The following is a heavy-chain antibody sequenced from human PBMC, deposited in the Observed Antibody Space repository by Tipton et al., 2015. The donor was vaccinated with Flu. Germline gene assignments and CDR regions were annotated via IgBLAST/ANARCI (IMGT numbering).Heavy chain of an antibody. V-gene: IGHV4-34*01. CDR2: INHSGST. Sequence: TLSLTCAVYGGSFSGYYWSWIRQPPGKGLEWIGEINHSGSTNYNPSLKSRVTISVDTSKNQFSLKLSSVTAADTAVYYCARGGFYRLYYFDYWGQGTLVTVSS. CDR3: ARGGFYRLYYFDY. J-gene: IGHJ4*02. CDR1: GGSFSGYY. D-gene: IGHD2/OR15-2a*01.